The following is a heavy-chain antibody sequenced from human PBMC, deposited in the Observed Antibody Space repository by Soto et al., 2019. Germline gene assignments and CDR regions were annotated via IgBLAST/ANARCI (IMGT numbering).Heavy chain of an antibody. CDR2: ISYDGSNK. D-gene: IGHD6-13*01. J-gene: IGHJ4*02. V-gene: IGHV3-30*03. CDR3: ARAIAAAGAY. Sequence: GGSLRLSCAASGFTFSSYGMHWVRQAPGKGLEWVAVISYDGSNKYYVDSVKGRFTISRDNAKNSLSLQMNGLRADDTAVYYCARAIAAAGAYWGQGTLVTVSS. CDR1: GFTFSSYG.